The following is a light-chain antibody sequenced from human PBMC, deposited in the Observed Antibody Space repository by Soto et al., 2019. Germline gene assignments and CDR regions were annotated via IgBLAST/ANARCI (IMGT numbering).Light chain of an antibody. Sequence: DIQMTQSPSSVSASVGDRVTITCRASQNIDNWLAWYQHKPGKAPHLLIYSASTLQSGVPSRFSGSGSGTDFTLTISSLQPEDFATYYCQQCYSFPITFGQGTRLEI. CDR3: QQCYSFPIT. J-gene: IGKJ5*01. CDR1: QNIDNW. CDR2: SAS. V-gene: IGKV1-12*01.